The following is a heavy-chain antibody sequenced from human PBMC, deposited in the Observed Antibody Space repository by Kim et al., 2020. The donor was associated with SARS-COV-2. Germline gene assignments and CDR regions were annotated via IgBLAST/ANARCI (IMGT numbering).Heavy chain of an antibody. CDR1: GGSFSGYY. CDR3: AREPPQLWLRYYYYYGMDV. V-gene: IGHV4-34*01. Sequence: SETLSLTCAVYGGSFSGYYWSWIRQPPGKGLEWIGEINHSGSTNYNPSLKSRVTISVDTSKNQFSLKLSSVTAADTAVYYCAREPPQLWLRYYYYYGMDVWGQGTTVTVSS. J-gene: IGHJ6*02. CDR2: INHSGST. D-gene: IGHD5-18*01.